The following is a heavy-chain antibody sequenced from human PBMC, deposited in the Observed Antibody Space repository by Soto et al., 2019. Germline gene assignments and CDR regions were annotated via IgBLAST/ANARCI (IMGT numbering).Heavy chain of an antibody. Sequence: GESLRISCKGSGYSFTSYWIGWVRQMPGKGLEWMGIIYPGDSDTRYSPSFQGQVTISADQSISTAYLQWSSLKASDTAMYYCASHSSPYPGNYYGMDVWGQGTTVTVSS. J-gene: IGHJ6*02. CDR2: IYPGDSDT. CDR3: ASHSSPYPGNYYGMDV. V-gene: IGHV5-51*01. D-gene: IGHD6-13*01. CDR1: GYSFTSYW.